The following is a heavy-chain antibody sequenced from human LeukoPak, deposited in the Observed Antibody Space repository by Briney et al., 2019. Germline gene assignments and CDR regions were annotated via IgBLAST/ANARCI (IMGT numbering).Heavy chain of an antibody. Sequence: KTSETLSLTCTVSGGSISSYYWSWIRQTPGKGLGWIGYIYYSGSTNYNPSLKSRVTISVDTSKNQFSLKLSSVTAADTAVYYCASLAVAGIWGFDYWGQGTLVTVSS. CDR1: GGSISSYY. D-gene: IGHD6-19*01. CDR3: ASLAVAGIWGFDY. CDR2: IYYSGST. V-gene: IGHV4-59*01. J-gene: IGHJ4*02.